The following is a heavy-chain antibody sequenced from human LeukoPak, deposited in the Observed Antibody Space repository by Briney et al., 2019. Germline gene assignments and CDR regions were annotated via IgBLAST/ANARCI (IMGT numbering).Heavy chain of an antibody. CDR1: GFTFSSYG. CDR2: ISDDGITK. Sequence: GGSLRLSCAASGFTFSSYGMHWVRQAPGKGLEWVAVISDDGITKYYADSVRGRFTISRDNSENTLYLQMNSLRAEDTALYFCAKALPGSYFDYWGQGTLVTGSP. J-gene: IGHJ4*02. CDR3: AKALPGSYFDY. D-gene: IGHD1-26*01. V-gene: IGHV3-30*18.